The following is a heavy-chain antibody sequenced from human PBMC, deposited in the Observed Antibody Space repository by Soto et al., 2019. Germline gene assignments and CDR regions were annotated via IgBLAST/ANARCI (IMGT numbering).Heavy chain of an antibody. CDR1: GFTFNIYS. J-gene: IGHJ4*02. V-gene: IGHV3-48*02. D-gene: IGHD6-19*01. CDR3: ARSVEGHFDY. Sequence: EVQLVESGGDLVQRGGSLRLSCAASGFTFNIYSMNWVRQAPGKGLEWLSYITSDTKTIKYADSVKGRFTISRDNAKNSVYLQMNGQRDEDTAVYYCARSVEGHFDYWGQGTVVTVSS. CDR2: ITSDTKTI.